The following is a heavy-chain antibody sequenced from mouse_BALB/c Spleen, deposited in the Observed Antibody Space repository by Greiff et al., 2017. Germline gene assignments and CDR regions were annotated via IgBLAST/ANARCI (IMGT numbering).Heavy chain of an antibody. CDR1: GYAFTNYL. J-gene: IGHJ3*01. CDR2: INPGSGGT. Sequence: QVQLKQSGAELVRPGTSVKVSCKASGYAFTNYLIEWVKQRPGQGLEWIGVINPGSGGTNYNEKFKGKATLTADKSSSTAYMQLSSLTSDDSAVYCCARGGSWFAYWGQGTLVTVSA. V-gene: IGHV1-54*01. CDR3: ARGGSWFAY.